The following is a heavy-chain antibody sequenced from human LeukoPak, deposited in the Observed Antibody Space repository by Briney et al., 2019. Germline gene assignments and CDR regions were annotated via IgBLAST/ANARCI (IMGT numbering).Heavy chain of an antibody. V-gene: IGHV4-39*07. CDR3: ARVEYSSSYDAFDI. CDR1: GGSISSSSYY. CDR2: IYYSGST. D-gene: IGHD6-13*01. Sequence: PSETLSLTCTVSGGSISSSSYYWGWIRQPPGKGLEWIGSIYYSGSTYYNPSLKSRVTISVDTSKNQFSLKLSSVTAADTAVYYCARVEYSSSYDAFDIWGQGTMVTVSS. J-gene: IGHJ3*02.